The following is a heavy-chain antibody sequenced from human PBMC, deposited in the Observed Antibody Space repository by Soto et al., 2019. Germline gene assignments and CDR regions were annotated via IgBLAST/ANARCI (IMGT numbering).Heavy chain of an antibody. CDR3: ARPKVTGRWYNGMDV. D-gene: IGHD2-15*01. CDR1: GYSFTSYW. J-gene: IGHJ6*02. Sequence: GESLKISCKGSGYSFTSYWIGWVRQMPGKGLECMGIIYPGDSDTRYSPSFQGQVTISADKSISTAYLQWSSLKASDTAMYYCARPKVTGRWYNGMDVWGQGTTVTVSS. V-gene: IGHV5-51*01. CDR2: IYPGDSDT.